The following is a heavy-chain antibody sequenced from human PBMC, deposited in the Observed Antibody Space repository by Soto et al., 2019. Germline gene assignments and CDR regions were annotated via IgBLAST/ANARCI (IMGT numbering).Heavy chain of an antibody. V-gene: IGHV1-69*13. CDR2: IIPIFGTA. D-gene: IGHD2-2*01. Sequence: SVKVSCKASGGTFRSSAISWVRQAPGQGLEWMGGIIPIFGTANYAQKFQGRVTITADESTSTAYMELSSLRSEDTAVYYCAVLVPAANYYYYGMDVWGQGTTVTVSS. J-gene: IGHJ6*02. CDR3: AVLVPAANYYYYGMDV. CDR1: GGTFRSSA.